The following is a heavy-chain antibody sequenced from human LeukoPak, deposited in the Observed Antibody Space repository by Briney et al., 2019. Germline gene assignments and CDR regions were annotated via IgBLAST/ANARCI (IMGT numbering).Heavy chain of an antibody. J-gene: IGHJ4*02. Sequence: GGSLRLSCAASGFTFSNAWMSWVRQAPGKGLEWVATISGSGVMTYYADSVKGRFTVSGDTSKNTIYLQMHSLTAADTAVYYCAKDRSIGTYYTFDHWGQGTLVTVSS. CDR1: GFTFSNAW. V-gene: IGHV3-23*01. D-gene: IGHD1-26*01. CDR2: ISGSGVMT. CDR3: AKDRSIGTYYTFDH.